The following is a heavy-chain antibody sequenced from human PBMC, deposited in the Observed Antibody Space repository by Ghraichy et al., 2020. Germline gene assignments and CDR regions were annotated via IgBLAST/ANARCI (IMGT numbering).Heavy chain of an antibody. Sequence: SETLSLTCAVYGGSFSDYYWSWIRQPPGKGLEWIGEINHSGSTNYNPSLKSRVTISVDTSKNQFSLKLSSVTAADTAVYYCARGGLYVVRGSYRPTVADYGCQGSLVAVPS. D-gene: IGHD3-16*02. CDR3: ARGGLYVVRGSYRPTVADY. V-gene: IGHV4-34*01. CDR1: GGSFSDYY. CDR2: INHSGST. J-gene: IGHJ4*02.